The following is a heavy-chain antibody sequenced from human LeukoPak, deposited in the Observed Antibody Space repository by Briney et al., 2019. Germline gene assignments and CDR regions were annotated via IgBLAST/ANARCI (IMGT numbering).Heavy chain of an antibody. D-gene: IGHD1/OR15-1a*01. CDR3: ARGPEHDY. J-gene: IGHJ4*02. CDR1: GFTFSSYS. CDR2: ISSSSSYI. Sequence: GGSLRLSCAASGFTFSSYSMNWVRQAPGKGLEWVSSISSSSSYIYYAGSVKGRFTISRDNAKNSLYLQMNSLRAEDTAVYYCARGPEHDYWGQGTLVTVSS. V-gene: IGHV3-21*01.